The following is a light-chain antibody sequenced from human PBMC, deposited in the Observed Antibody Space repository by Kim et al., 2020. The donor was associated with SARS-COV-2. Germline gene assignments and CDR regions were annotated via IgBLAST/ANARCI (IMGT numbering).Light chain of an antibody. CDR2: DAS. CDR1: KSVNHY. CDR3: QPRSSLPRT. Sequence: LCLGDRATLSCRASKSVNHYLTSYQQKPRHAPKLLIYDASSRHSGIPVRFSVSGSGTDFTLTISSLEPEDFALYFCQPRSSLPRTFGEGTKVDIK. J-gene: IGKJ1*01. V-gene: IGKV3-11*01.